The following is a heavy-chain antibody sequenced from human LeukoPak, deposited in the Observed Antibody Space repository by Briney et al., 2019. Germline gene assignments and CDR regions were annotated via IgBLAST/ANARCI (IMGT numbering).Heavy chain of an antibody. J-gene: IGHJ4*02. D-gene: IGHD4-23*01. V-gene: IGHV3-23*01. CDR3: AEVVNFDY. Sequence: GGSLRLSCAVSGFTFSSYANSWVRHPPGKGLEWVSAISGSGGSTYYAESVKGRFTISRDNSKNTLYLQMNSLRAEDTAVYYCAEVVNFDYWGQGTLVTVSS. CDR1: GFTFSSYA. CDR2: ISGSGGST.